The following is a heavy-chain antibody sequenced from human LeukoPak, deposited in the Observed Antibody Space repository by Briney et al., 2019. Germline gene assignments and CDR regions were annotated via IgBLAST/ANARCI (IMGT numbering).Heavy chain of an antibody. CDR3: ARDKSGYDWRYFDY. J-gene: IGHJ4*02. D-gene: IGHD5-12*01. CDR1: GYTFTGYY. V-gene: IGHV1-2*02. CDR2: INPNSGGT. Sequence: ASVKVSCKASGYTFTGYYMHWVRQAPGQGLEGMGWINPNSGGTNYAQKFQGRVTMARDTSISTAYMELSRLRSDDTAVYYCARDKSGYDWRYFDYWGQGTLVTVSS.